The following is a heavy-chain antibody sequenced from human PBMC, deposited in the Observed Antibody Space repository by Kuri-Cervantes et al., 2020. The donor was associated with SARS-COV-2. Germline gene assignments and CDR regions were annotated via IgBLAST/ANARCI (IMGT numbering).Heavy chain of an antibody. CDR2: VYTSGIT. D-gene: IGHD2-2*01. V-gene: IGHV4-4*07. CDR1: GASISSYY. J-gene: IGHJ4*02. CDR3: AREGYGSSVSCFLFDY. Sequence: SETLSLTCAVSGASISSYYWNWIRQPAGKGLEWIGRVYTSGITNYNPSLKSRVTMSVDTSNSQFSLKLNSVTAADTAVYYCAREGYGSSVSCFLFDYWGQGMLVTVSS.